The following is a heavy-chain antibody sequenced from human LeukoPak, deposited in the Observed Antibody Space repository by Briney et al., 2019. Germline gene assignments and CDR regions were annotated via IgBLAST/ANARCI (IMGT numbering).Heavy chain of an antibody. D-gene: IGHD3-9*01. CDR3: ARVPDILTGYYQDFDY. Sequence: GGSLRLSCAASGFTFSSYWMHWVRQAPGKGLVWVSRINSDGSSTSYADSVKGRFTISRDNAKNTLYLQMNSLRAEDTAVYYCARVPDILTGYYQDFDYWGQGTLATVSS. CDR2: INSDGSST. V-gene: IGHV3-74*01. J-gene: IGHJ4*02. CDR1: GFTFSSYW.